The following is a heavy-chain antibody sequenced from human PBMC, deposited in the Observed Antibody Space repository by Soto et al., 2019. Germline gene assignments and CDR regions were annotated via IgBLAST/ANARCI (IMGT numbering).Heavy chain of an antibody. V-gene: IGHV4-39*01. D-gene: IGHD5-18*01. J-gene: IGHJ4*02. Sequence: SETLSLTCIVSGDSISSSSYYWGWIRQPPGKGREWIGSIINTGRTHHAPAPKSRVTISVNTYRDQFTLKLSSVTAEDTAVYYCTRHGEFSYGYVSYWGRGTLVTVSS. CDR3: TRHGEFSYGYVSY. CDR2: IINTGRT. CDR1: GDSISSSSYY.